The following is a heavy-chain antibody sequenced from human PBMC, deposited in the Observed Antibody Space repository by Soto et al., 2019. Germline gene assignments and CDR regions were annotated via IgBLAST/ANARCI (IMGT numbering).Heavy chain of an antibody. V-gene: IGHV1-69*13. Sequence: ASVKVSCKASGGTFSSYAISWVRQAPGQGLEWMGGIIPIFGTANYAQKFQGRVTITADESTSTAYMELSSLRSEDTAVYYCATDYYGSGSFGGMGVWGQGTTVTVSS. CDR2: IIPIFGTA. CDR1: GGTFSSYA. D-gene: IGHD3-10*01. CDR3: ATDYYGSGSFGGMGV. J-gene: IGHJ6*02.